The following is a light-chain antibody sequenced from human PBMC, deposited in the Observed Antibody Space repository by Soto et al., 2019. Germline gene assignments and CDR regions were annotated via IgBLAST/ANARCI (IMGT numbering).Light chain of an antibody. CDR1: QDINKF. CDR3: QQLKTYPYT. J-gene: IGKJ2*01. Sequence: NQLTQSPSSLSASVGDRVTITCRASQDINKFLAWFQLKPGKAPNLLIFSASTLQSAVPSRFSGGGSGTDFTLTISSLQPEDFATYYCQQLKTYPYTFGQGTKLEIK. CDR2: SAS. V-gene: IGKV1-9*01.